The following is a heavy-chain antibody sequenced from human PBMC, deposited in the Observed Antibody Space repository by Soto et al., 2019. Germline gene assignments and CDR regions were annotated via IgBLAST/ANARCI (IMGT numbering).Heavy chain of an antibody. CDR2: IWYDGSNK. V-gene: IGHV3-33*01. J-gene: IGHJ4*02. CDR1: GFTFSSYG. D-gene: IGHD3-16*01. CDR3: ARDSMSRPRVGYFDY. Sequence: QVQLVESGGGVVQPGRSLRLSCAASGFTFSSYGMHWVRQAPGKGLEWVAVIWYDGSNKYYADSVKGRFTISRDNSKNTLYLQMNSLRAEDTAVYYCARDSMSRPRVGYFDYWGQGTLVTVSS.